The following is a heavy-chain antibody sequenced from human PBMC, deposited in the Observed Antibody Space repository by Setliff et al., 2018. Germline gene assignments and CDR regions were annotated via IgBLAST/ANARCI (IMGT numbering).Heavy chain of an antibody. CDR3: ARGDRYCSGGSCYLGASYYYGMDV. Sequence: SETLSLTCTVSGGSISSYYWSWIRQPPGKGLGWTGYIYYSGSTNYNPSLKSRVTISVDTSKNQFSLKLSSVTAADTAVYYCARGDRYCSGGSCYLGASYYYGMDVWGQGTTVTVSS. CDR1: GGSISSYY. CDR2: IYYSGST. V-gene: IGHV4-59*01. J-gene: IGHJ6*02. D-gene: IGHD2-15*01.